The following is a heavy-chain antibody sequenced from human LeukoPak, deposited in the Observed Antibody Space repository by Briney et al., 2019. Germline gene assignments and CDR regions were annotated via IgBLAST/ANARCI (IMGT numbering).Heavy chain of an antibody. D-gene: IGHD2/OR15-2a*01. CDR2: IATTGET. Sequence: PGGSLRLSCGASGFTFSGYSMNWVRQAPGKGLEWVSSIATTGETYYAGSVKGRFTISRENAKNSLFLQMNNLRAGDTAVYYCSRGSEIGLDYWGQGTLVTVSS. CDR3: SRGSEIGLDY. CDR1: GFTFSGYS. J-gene: IGHJ4*02. V-gene: IGHV3-13*01.